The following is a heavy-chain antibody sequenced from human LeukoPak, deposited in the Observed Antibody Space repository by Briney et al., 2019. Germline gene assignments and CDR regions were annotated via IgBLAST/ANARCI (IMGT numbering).Heavy chain of an antibody. CDR2: DYYSGST. CDR1: GGSISSGDYY. V-gene: IGHV4-30-4*01. J-gene: IGHJ6*02. CDR3: ARDPSTRDPEGYYYYGMDV. Sequence: SETLSLTCTVSGGSISSGDYYWSWIRQPPGKGLESIGYDYYSGSTYYNPSLKSRVTISVDTSKNQFSLKLSSVTAADTAVYYCARDPSTRDPEGYYYYGMDVWGQGTTVTVSS. D-gene: IGHD2-2*01.